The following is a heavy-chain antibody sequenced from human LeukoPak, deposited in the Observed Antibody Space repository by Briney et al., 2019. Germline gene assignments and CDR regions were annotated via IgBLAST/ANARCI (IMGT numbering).Heavy chain of an antibody. V-gene: IGHV4-4*02. CDR1: GGSISSSNW. D-gene: IGHD6-6*01. CDR2: IYHSGST. Sequence: ASGTLSLTCAVSGGSISSSNWWSWVRQPPGKGLEWIGEIYHSGSTYYNPSLKSRVTISVDTSKNQFSLKLSSVTAADTAVYYCARARRPRTGIFDYWGQGTLVTVSS. J-gene: IGHJ4*02. CDR3: ARARRPRTGIFDY.